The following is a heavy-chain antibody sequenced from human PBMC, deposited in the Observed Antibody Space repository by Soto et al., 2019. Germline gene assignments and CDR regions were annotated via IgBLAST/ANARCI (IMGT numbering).Heavy chain of an antibody. J-gene: IGHJ5*02. Sequence: ETLSLTCVVYGGSFSGYYWSWIRQSPGKGLEWIGGINHRGSTNYNPSLESRVTISVDTSKNQFSLKLPSVTAADTAMYYCARDGFCTSTTCRVGNWFDPWGQGTLVTVSS. CDR1: GGSFSGYY. CDR2: INHRGST. D-gene: IGHD2-2*01. V-gene: IGHV4-34*01. CDR3: ARDGFCTSTTCRVGNWFDP.